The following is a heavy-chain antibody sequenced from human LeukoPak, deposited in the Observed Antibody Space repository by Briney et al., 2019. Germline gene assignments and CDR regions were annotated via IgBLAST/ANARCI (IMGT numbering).Heavy chain of an antibody. Sequence: PSETLSLTCSVSGGSFSNYWSWVRQPPAKGMEWIGQIHYSGATTYSSSLTSRVPMSIDTSKNKFSLKLRSVTATVTAVYFCARRIAFCDLGLHIYYGGEGTLITVSS. D-gene: IGHD2-21*01. V-gene: IGHV4-59*12. J-gene: IGHJ4*02. CDR2: IHYSGAT. CDR1: GGSFSNY. CDR3: ARRIAFCDLGLHIYY.